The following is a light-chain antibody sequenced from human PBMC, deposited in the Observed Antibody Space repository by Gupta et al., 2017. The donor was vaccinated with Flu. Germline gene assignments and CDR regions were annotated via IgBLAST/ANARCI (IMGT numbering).Light chain of an antibody. V-gene: IGLV2-14*01. Sequence: QSALTQPASVSGSPGQSIAISCTGTSSDIGSFNSVSWYQHHPGKAPKLMISEVSNRPSGVSNRVSGSKSGTTASLTISGPQAEDEAAEDCTSSKKRETSGVGGGNRLTV. J-gene: IGLJ2*01. CDR2: EVS. CDR3: TSSKKRETSG. CDR1: SSDIGSFNS.